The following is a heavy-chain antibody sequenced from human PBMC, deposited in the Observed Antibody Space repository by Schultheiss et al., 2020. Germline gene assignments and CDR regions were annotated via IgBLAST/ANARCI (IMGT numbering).Heavy chain of an antibody. CDR3: ASATLTAGYAFDI. D-gene: IGHD1-14*01. V-gene: IGHV3-21*04. CDR1: GFTFSSYS. CDR2: ISSSSSYI. Sequence: GGSLRLSCAASGFTFSSYSMNWVRQAPGKGLEWVSSISSSSSYIYYADSVKGRFTISRDNAKNSLYLQMNSLRAEDTAVYYCASATLTAGYAFDIWGQGTMVTVSS. J-gene: IGHJ3*02.